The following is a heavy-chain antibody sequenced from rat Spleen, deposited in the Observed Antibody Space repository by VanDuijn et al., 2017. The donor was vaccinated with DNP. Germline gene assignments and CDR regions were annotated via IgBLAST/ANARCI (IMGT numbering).Heavy chain of an antibody. CDR1: GITFSDYS. CDR2: VVYDGSRT. J-gene: IGHJ4*01. V-gene: IGHV5S10*01. Sequence: EVQLVESGGGLVQPGRSLKLSFAASGITFSDYSLAWVRQAPKKGLEWVATVVYDGSRTYYRDSVKGRFTISRDNVKSTLYLQMDSLRSEDTATYYCATFEGRDAWGQGTSVTVSS. D-gene: IGHD1-11*01. CDR3: ATFEGRDA.